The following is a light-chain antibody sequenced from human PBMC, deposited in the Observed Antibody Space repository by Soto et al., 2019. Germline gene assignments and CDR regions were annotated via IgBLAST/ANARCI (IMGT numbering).Light chain of an antibody. CDR1: QSVSRK. CDR3: QQYNNWPPIT. Sequence: EIVMAQSPATLSVSRGERATLSCRASQSVSRKLAWYQQTRGQAPRLLIYGASTRATGIPARFSGSGSGTDFTLTISSLQSEDFAVYYCQQYNNWPPITFGGGTKVDIK. CDR2: GAS. J-gene: IGKJ4*01. V-gene: IGKV3-15*01.